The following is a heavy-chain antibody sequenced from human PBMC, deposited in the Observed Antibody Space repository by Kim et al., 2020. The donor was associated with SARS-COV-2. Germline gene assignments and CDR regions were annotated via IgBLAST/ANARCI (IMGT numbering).Heavy chain of an antibody. Sequence: SETLSLTCAVYGGSLSGHYWNWVRQPPGKGLEWVGEIDHSGCTNYNPSLKSRVAVLVDTSKNQFPLRLSSVTAADTAVYYCARVNNWFDPWGQGTLVTVSS. J-gene: IGHJ5*02. CDR2: IDHSGCT. V-gene: IGHV4-34*01. CDR1: GGSLSGHY. CDR3: ARVNNWFDP.